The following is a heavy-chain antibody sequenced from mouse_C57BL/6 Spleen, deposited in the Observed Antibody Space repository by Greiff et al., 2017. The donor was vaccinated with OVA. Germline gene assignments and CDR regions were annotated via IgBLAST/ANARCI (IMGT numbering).Heavy chain of an antibody. CDR1: GFTFSDYG. D-gene: IGHD2-3*01. V-gene: IGHV5-17*01. CDR2: ISSCSSTI. CDR3: ARPYDGYYFDY. Sequence: EVKLMESGGGLVKPGGSLKLSCAASGFTFSDYGMHWVRQAPEKGLEWVAYISSCSSTIYYADTVKGRFTISRDNAKNTLFLQMTSLRSEDTAMYYCARPYDGYYFDYWGQGTTLTVSS. J-gene: IGHJ2*01.